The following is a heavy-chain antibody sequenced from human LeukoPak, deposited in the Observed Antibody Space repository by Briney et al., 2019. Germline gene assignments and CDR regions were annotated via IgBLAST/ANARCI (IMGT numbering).Heavy chain of an antibody. V-gene: IGHV4-34*01. CDR2: INHSGST. Sequence: SETLSLTCAVYGGSLSGYYWSWIRQPPGKGLEWIGEINHSGSTNYNPSLKSRVTISVDTSKNQFSLKLSSVTAADTAVYYCARGIAAAALFDYWGQGTLVTVSS. J-gene: IGHJ4*02. CDR1: GGSLSGYY. CDR3: ARGIAAAALFDY. D-gene: IGHD6-13*01.